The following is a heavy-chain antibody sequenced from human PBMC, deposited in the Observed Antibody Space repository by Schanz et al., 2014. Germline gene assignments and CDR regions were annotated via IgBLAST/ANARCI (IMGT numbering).Heavy chain of an antibody. CDR1: EFSFSSFG. Sequence: EVQLLESGGGLVQPGGSLRLSCAASEFSFSSFGMNWVRQAPGKGLEWVSDISDSGDSTHYADSVKGRFTISRDNAKNSLFLQMNSLSADDTAVYYCAKVAPAATYLDSWGLGTLVTVSS. V-gene: IGHV3-48*04. J-gene: IGHJ4*02. CDR2: ISDSGDST. D-gene: IGHD2-2*01. CDR3: AKVAPAATYLDS.